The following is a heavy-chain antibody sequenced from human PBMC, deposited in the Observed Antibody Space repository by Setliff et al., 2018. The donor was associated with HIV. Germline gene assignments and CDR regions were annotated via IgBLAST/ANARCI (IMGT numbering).Heavy chain of an antibody. Sequence: PGGSLRLSCAASGFTVSSYYMSWVRQAPGKGLEWVSTIYSGGSTYHADSVKGRFTLSRDTSKNTLFLQMNSLRPEDTAVYYCAKGGSQLPARFYFYMDVWGKGTTVTVSS. CDR2: IYSGGST. V-gene: IGHV3-66*02. D-gene: IGHD2-2*01. CDR1: GFTVSSYY. J-gene: IGHJ6*03. CDR3: AKGGSQLPARFYFYMDV.